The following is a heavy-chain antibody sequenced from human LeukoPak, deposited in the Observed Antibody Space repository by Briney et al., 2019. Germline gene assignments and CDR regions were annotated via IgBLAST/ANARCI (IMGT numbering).Heavy chain of an antibody. Sequence: GGSLRLSCAASGVAFSSYSMKWVRQAPGKGLEWVSYISSSSSSIYYADSVKGRFTISRDNAKSSLYLQMNSLRAEDTAVYYCARGDSWNSYYYYYMDVWGKGTTVTVSS. D-gene: IGHD1-7*01. J-gene: IGHJ6*03. CDR2: ISSSSSSI. V-gene: IGHV3-48*04. CDR3: ARGDSWNSYYYYYMDV. CDR1: GVAFSSYS.